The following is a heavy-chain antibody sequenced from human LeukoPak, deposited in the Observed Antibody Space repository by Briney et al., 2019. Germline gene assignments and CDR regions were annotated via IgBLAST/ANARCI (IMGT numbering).Heavy chain of an antibody. V-gene: IGHV3-64D*06. Sequence: QTGGSLRLSCAASGFTFSRYAMHWVRQAPGKGLEYVSAISSNGGSTYYADSVKGRFTISRDNSKNTLYLQMSSLRTEYTAVYYCVKDGSGSYYTYYFDYWGQGTLVTVSS. CDR2: ISSNGGST. J-gene: IGHJ4*02. CDR1: GFTFSRYA. CDR3: VKDGSGSYYTYYFDY. D-gene: IGHD3-10*01.